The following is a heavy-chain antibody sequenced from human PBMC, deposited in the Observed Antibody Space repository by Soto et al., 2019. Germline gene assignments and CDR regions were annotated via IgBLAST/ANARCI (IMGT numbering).Heavy chain of an antibody. Sequence: ASVKVSCKPSGYTFTNYPIHWVRQAPGQRLEWLGWIDTGSGNTKYSPVLQDRVIITRDTSANTAYIEMSSLRSEDTSVYYCARGGRGCGSTTCFSPLNDWGQGTLVTVSS. J-gene: IGHJ4*02. D-gene: IGHD2-2*01. CDR2: IDTGSGNT. V-gene: IGHV1-3*04. CDR1: GYTFTNYP. CDR3: ARGGRGCGSTTCFSPLND.